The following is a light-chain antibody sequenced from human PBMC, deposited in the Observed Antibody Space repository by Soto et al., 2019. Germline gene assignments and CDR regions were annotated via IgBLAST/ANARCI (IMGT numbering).Light chain of an antibody. V-gene: IGLV1-44*01. Sequence: QSVLTQPPSASGTPGQRVTISCSGSSSNIGSNTVNWYQHLPGTAPKLLIDTNNDRPSGVPDRFSGSKSGTSASLAISGLQSEDEADYYCASWDDSLNGYLFGTGTKLTVL. CDR2: TNN. CDR1: SSNIGSNT. J-gene: IGLJ1*01. CDR3: ASWDDSLNGYL.